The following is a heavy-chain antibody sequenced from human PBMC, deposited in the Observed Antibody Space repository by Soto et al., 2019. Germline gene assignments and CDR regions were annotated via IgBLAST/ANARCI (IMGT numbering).Heavy chain of an antibody. CDR2: IDPSDSYT. CDR1: GYSFTSYW. V-gene: IGHV5-10-1*01. Sequence: GSLKLSCKGSGYSFTSYWISWVRQMPGKGLEWMGRIDPSDSYTNYSPSFQGHVTISADKSISTAYLQWSSLKASDTAMYYCASRSSLYYYYGMDVWGQGTTVTVSS. CDR3: ASRSSLYYYYGMDV. J-gene: IGHJ6*02.